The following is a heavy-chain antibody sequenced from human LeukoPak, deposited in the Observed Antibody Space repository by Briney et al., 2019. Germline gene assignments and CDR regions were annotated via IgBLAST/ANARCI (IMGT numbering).Heavy chain of an antibody. V-gene: IGHV3-7*01. CDR1: GFTFSSYW. D-gene: IGHD6-19*01. CDR3: ARKRIAVAGYAFDI. J-gene: IGHJ3*02. CDR2: IKQDGSEK. Sequence: PGGSLRLSCAASGFTFSSYWMSWVRQAPGKGLEWVANIKQDGSEKYYVDSVKGRFTISRDNAKNSLYLQMNSLRAEDTAVYYCARKRIAVAGYAFDIRGQGTMVTVSS.